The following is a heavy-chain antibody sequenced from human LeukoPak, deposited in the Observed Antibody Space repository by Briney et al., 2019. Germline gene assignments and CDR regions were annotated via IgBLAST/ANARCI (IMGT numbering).Heavy chain of an antibody. CDR1: GGSTSSYY. CDR2: IYYSGST. J-gene: IGHJ4*02. D-gene: IGHD3-22*01. CDR3: ARVDLRYYELDY. Sequence: SETLSLTCTVSGGSTSSYYWSWIRQPPGKGLEWIGYIYYSGSTNYNPSLKSRVTISVDTSKNQFSLKLSSVTAADTAVYYCARVDLRYYELDYWGQGTLVTVSS. V-gene: IGHV4-59*01.